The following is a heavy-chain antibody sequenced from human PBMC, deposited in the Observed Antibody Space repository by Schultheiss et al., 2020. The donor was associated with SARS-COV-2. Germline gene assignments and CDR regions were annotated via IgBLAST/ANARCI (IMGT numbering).Heavy chain of an antibody. V-gene: IGHV4-38-2*02. D-gene: IGHD2-2*01. J-gene: IGHJ3*02. CDR1: GYSISSGYY. CDR2: IYYSGST. Sequence: SETLSLTCTVSGYSISSGYYWSWIRQPPGKGLEWIGYIYYSGSTYYNPSLKSRVTISVDTSKNQFSLKLSSVTAADTAVYYCASTLVGYCSSTSCSYDFDIWGQGTMVTVSS. CDR3: ASTLVGYCSSTSCSYDFDI.